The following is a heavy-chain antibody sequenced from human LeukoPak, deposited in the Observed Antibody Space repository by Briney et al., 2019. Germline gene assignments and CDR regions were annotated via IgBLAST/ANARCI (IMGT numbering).Heavy chain of an antibody. J-gene: IGHJ6*03. CDR2: IYTSGST. CDR3: ARDFYSNYDGYYYYMDV. D-gene: IGHD4-11*01. Sequence: PSETLSLTCTVSGGSISSYYWSWIRQPAGKGLEWIGRIYTSGSTNYNPSLKSRVTMSVDTSKNQFSLKLSSVTAADTAVYYCARDFYSNYDGYYYYMDVWGKGTTVTVSS. CDR1: GGSISSYY. V-gene: IGHV4-4*07.